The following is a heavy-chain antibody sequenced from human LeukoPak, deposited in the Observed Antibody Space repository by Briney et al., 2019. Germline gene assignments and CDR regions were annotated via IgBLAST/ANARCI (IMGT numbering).Heavy chain of an antibody. CDR1: GFTFSSYS. D-gene: IGHD3-22*01. CDR3: ARADYDSSGYIDY. J-gene: IGHJ4*02. V-gene: IGHV3-21*01. Sequence: GGSLRLSCAASGFTFSSYSMNWVRQAPGKGLEWVSSISSSSSYIYYADSVKGRFTISRDNAKNSLYLQMSSLRAEDTAMYYCARADYDSSGYIDYWGQGTLVTVSS. CDR2: ISSSSSYI.